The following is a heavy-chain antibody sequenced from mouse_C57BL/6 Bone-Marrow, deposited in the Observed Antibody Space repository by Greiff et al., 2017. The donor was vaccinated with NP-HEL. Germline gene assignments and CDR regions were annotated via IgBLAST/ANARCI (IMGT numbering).Heavy chain of an antibody. J-gene: IGHJ2*01. Sequence: VQLQQSGPELVKPGASVKIPCKASGYTFTDYNMDWVKQSHGKSLEWIGDINPNNGGTIYNQKFKGKATLTVDKSSSTAYMELRSLTSEDTAVYYCARVDYYGSSLYYFDYWGQGTTLTVSS. D-gene: IGHD1-1*01. V-gene: IGHV1-18*01. CDR2: INPNNGGT. CDR1: GYTFTDYN. CDR3: ARVDYYGSSLYYFDY.